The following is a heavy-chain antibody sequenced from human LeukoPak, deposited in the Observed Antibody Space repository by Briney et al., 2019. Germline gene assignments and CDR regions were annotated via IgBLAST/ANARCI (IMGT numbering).Heavy chain of an antibody. J-gene: IGHJ4*02. CDR3: ARGPTRANSTDY. D-gene: IGHD2/OR15-2a*01. CDR2: IKQDGSEK. V-gene: IGHV3-7*01. CDR1: GFTFRNYW. Sequence: PGGSLRLSCAASGFTFRNYWMSWVRQAPGKGLEWVANIKQDGSEKYYVDSVKGRFTISRDNAKNSLYLQMNSLRAEDTAVYYCARGPTRANSTDYWGQGALVTVSS.